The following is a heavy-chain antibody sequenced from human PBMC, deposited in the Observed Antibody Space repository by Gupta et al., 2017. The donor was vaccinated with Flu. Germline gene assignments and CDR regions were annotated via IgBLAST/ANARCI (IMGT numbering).Heavy chain of an antibody. Sequence: QVQLQESGPGLVKPSETLSLTCTVSGGSISSYYWSWIRQPPGKGLEWIGYIYYRGSTNYNPSLKSRVTISVDTSKNQFSLKLSSVTAADAAVYYCARGEGAAAGTTPLDYWGQGTLVTVSS. CDR2: IYYRGST. CDR1: GGSISSYY. J-gene: IGHJ4*02. V-gene: IGHV4-59*08. CDR3: ARGEGAAAGTTPLDY. D-gene: IGHD6-13*01.